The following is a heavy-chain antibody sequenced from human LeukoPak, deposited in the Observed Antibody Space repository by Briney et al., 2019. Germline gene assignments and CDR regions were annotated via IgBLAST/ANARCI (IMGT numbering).Heavy chain of an antibody. Sequence: ASVKVSCKASGYTFTSYAMHWVRQAPGQRLEWMGWINTGNDNTKYSQRFQGRVTITRNTSITTAYMELRSLTFEDTAVYYCARVRLRNGYNWFDPWGQGTLVTVSS. CDR1: GYTFTSYA. CDR2: INTGNDNT. V-gene: IGHV1-3*04. CDR3: ARVRLRNGYNWFDP. D-gene: IGHD3-3*01. J-gene: IGHJ5*02.